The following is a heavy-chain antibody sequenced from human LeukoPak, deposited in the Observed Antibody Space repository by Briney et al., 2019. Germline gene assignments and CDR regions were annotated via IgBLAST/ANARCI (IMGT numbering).Heavy chain of an antibody. D-gene: IGHD5-18*01. CDR2: IRYDGSNK. CDR1: GFTFSSYG. CDR3: AKESQRGYSYGHIRDYFDS. J-gene: IGHJ4*02. V-gene: IGHV3-30*02. Sequence: GGSLRLSCAASGFTFSSYGMHWVRQAPGKGLEWVAFIRYDGSNKYNADSVKGRFTISRDKSKNTLYLQMNSLRVEDTAVYYCAKESQRGYSYGHIRDYFDSWGQGTLVTVSS.